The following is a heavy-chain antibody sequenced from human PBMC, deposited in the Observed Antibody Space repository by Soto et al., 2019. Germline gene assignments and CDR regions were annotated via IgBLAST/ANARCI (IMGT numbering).Heavy chain of an antibody. Sequence: GGSLRLSCAASGFTFSDHYMDWVRQAPGKGLEWVGRTRNKANSYTTEYAASVKGRFTISRDDSKNSLYLQMNSLKTEDTAVYYCARAAPYYYYGMDVWGQGTTVTVSS. CDR3: ARAAPYYYYGMDV. CDR1: GFTFSDHY. CDR2: TRNKANSYTT. J-gene: IGHJ6*02. V-gene: IGHV3-72*01.